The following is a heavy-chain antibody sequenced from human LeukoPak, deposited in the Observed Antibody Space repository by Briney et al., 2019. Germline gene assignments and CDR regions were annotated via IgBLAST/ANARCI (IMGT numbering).Heavy chain of an antibody. CDR3: AKYGGSSSRYYGMDV. V-gene: IGHV3-23*01. J-gene: IGHJ6*02. CDR2: ISGNTWTT. D-gene: IGHD6-6*01. Sequence: PGGSLRLSCAASGFMFSSYAMSWVRQAPGKGLEWVSTISGNTWTTYYADSVKGRFTISRDNSKNTLYVQMNSLRVEDTAVYYCAKYGGSSSRYYGMDVWGLGTTATVSS. CDR1: GFMFSSYA.